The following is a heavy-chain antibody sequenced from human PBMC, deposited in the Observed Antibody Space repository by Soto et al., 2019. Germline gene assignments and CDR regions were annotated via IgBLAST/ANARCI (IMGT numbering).Heavy chain of an antibody. CDR2: IRSKAYGGTT. D-gene: IGHD3-3*01. V-gene: IGHV3-49*03. J-gene: IGHJ5*02. Sequence: GGSLRLSCTASGFTFGDYAMSWFRQAPGKGLEWVGFIRSKAYGGTTEYAASVKGRFTISRDDSKSIAYLQMNSLKTEDTAVYYCTRDSFYDFWSGYYRYNWFDPWGQGTLVTVSS. CDR3: TRDSFYDFWSGYYRYNWFDP. CDR1: GFTFGDYA.